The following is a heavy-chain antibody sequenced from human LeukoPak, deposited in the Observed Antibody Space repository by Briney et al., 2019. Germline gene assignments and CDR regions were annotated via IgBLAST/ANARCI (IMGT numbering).Heavy chain of an antibody. J-gene: IGHJ3*02. CDR1: GFTFSSYS. CDR3: ASGFYDSSGPTITPDAFDI. V-gene: IGHV3-21*01. Sequence: PGGSLRLSCAASGFTFSSYSMNWVRQAPGKGLEWVSSISSSSSYIYYADSVKGRFTISRDNAKNSLYLQMNSLRAEDTAVYYCASGFYDSSGPTITPDAFDIWGQGTMVTVSS. D-gene: IGHD3-22*01. CDR2: ISSSSSYI.